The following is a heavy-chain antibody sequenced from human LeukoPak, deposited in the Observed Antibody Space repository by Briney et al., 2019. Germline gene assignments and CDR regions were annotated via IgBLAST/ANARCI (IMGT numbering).Heavy chain of an antibody. J-gene: IGHJ4*02. CDR2: ISYDGSNK. Sequence: GRSLRLSCAASGFTFSIYTIHWVRQAPGKGLEWVALISYDGSNKYYGDSVKGRFTISRDNSKNTLYLQMNSLRADDTAVYYCARDYRARLDYWGQGTLVTVSS. V-gene: IGHV3-30*04. CDR3: ARDYRARLDY. CDR1: GFTFSIYT.